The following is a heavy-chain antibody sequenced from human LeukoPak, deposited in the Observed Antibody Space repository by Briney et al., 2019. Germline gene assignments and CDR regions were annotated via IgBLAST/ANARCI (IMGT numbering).Heavy chain of an antibody. V-gene: IGHV3-30*03. J-gene: IGHJ4*02. Sequence: GRSLRLSCAASGFTFSSYGMHWVRQAPGKGLEWVAVISYDGSNKYYADSVKGRFTISRDNSKNTLYLQMNSLRAEDTAVYYCARWASYYGGNSGFDYWGQGTLVTDSS. CDR3: ARWASYYGGNSGFDY. CDR1: GFTFSSYG. CDR2: ISYDGSNK. D-gene: IGHD4-23*01.